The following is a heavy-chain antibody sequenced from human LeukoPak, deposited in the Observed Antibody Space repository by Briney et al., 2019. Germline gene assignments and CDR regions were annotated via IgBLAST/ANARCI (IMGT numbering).Heavy chain of an antibody. Sequence: SETLSLTCTVSGGSISSSSYYWGWIRQPPGKGLEWIGSIYYSGSTYYNPSLKSRVTISVDTSKNQFSLKLSSVTAADTAVYYCVSGGTGAAALFDYWGQGTLVTVS. V-gene: IGHV4-39*01. CDR2: IYYSGST. D-gene: IGHD6-13*01. CDR1: GGSISSSSYY. J-gene: IGHJ4*02. CDR3: VSGGTGAAALFDY.